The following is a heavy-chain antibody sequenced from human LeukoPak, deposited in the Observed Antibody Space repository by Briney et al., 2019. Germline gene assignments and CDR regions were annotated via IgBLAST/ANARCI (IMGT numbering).Heavy chain of an antibody. CDR1: GFTFSDFW. J-gene: IGHJ4*02. CDR2: INSGGTVT. Sequence: GGSLRLSCAASGFTFSDFWMHWVRQAPGKGLVWVSRINSGGTVTNYADSVKGRLTISRDNAKNTLYLQMNSLRAEDTALYYCAKDIGYCSGGSCYGGYFDYWGQGTLVTVSS. V-gene: IGHV3-74*01. D-gene: IGHD2-15*01. CDR3: AKDIGYCSGGSCYGGYFDY.